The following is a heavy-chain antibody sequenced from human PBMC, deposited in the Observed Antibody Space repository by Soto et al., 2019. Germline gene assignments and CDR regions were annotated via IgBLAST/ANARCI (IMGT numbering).Heavy chain of an antibody. J-gene: IGHJ5*02. V-gene: IGHV4-4*02. CDR2: IYHSGTT. D-gene: IGHD3-10*01. CDR1: GDSVSNSNW. Sequence: QMQLQESGPGLVKPSGTLSLTCVVSGDSVSNSNWWTWVRQPPGKGLEWMGEIYHSGTTNYNPSLKSRVTFSIDKSKNQFSLKLKSVSAADTAVYYCARYYSGPNFIDPGGQGTLVTVSS. CDR3: ARYYSGPNFIDP.